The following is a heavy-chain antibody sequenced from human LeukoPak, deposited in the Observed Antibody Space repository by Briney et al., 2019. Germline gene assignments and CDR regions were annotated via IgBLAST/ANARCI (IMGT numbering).Heavy chain of an antibody. D-gene: IGHD3-22*01. CDR1: GFTFSSYA. CDR3: AKVSGYYFDSGGYYDFDY. Sequence: PGGSLRLSCAASGFTFSSYAMGWVRQAPGKRLEWVSGLSGSGGNTYYADSVKGRFTISRYNSKNTLSLQMNSLRAEDTAVYYCAKVSGYYFDSGGYYDFDYWGQGTLVTVSS. V-gene: IGHV3-23*01. CDR2: LSGSGGNT. J-gene: IGHJ4*02.